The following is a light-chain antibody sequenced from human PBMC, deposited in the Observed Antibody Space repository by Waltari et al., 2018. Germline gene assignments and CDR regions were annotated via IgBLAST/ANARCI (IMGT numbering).Light chain of an antibody. CDR1: SSAVGSYNL. CDR2: EVS. Sequence: QSALTQPASVSGSPGQSLTIPCTGTSSAVGSYNLVSWYQPHPGKAPQLIIYEVSKRPSGVANRFSGSKSGNTASLTISGLQAEDEADYYCCSYAGSSTFVVFGSGTKVTVL. V-gene: IGLV2-23*02. CDR3: CSYAGSSTFVV. J-gene: IGLJ6*01.